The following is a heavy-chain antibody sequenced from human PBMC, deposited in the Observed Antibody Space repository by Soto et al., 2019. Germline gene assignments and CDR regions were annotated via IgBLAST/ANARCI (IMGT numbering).Heavy chain of an antibody. Sequence: VSGPTLVNPTHSRTLTCTFSGFSLSTSRMCVSWIRQPPGKALEWLALIDWDDDKYYSTSLKTRLTISNDTSKNQVVLTMTNMDPVDTATYYCARLSKRLDDFDFWGQGTLVTVSS. D-gene: IGHD4-4*01. V-gene: IGHV2-70*01. CDR2: IDWDDDK. CDR1: GFSLSTSRMC. CDR3: ARLSKRLDDFDF. J-gene: IGHJ4*02.